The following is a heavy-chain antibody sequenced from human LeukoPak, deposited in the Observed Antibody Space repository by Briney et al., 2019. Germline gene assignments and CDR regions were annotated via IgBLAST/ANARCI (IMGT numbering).Heavy chain of an antibody. D-gene: IGHD3-22*01. Sequence: PAASVKVSCKASGFTFTSYIMHWVRQAPGQRLEWMGWINAGNGDTKYSQKFQGRVTMTRDTSARITYMELSSLTSADTAVYYCARDMPYYYDSSGPDYWGQGTLVTVSS. J-gene: IGHJ4*02. CDR1: GFTFTSYI. V-gene: IGHV1-3*01. CDR3: ARDMPYYYDSSGPDY. CDR2: INAGNGDT.